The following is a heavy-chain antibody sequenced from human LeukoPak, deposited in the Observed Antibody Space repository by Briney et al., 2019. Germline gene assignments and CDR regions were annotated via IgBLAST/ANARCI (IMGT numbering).Heavy chain of an antibody. CDR2: ISYDGSNK. CDR3: ARESHLVVGATLLLDY. V-gene: IGHV3-30-3*01. J-gene: IGHJ4*02. Sequence: GGSLRLSCAASGFTFSSYAMHWVRQAPGKGLEWVAVISYDGSNKYYADSVKGRFTISRDNSKNTLYLQMNSLRAEDTAVYYCARESHLVVGATLLLDYWGQGNLVTVYS. D-gene: IGHD1-26*01. CDR1: GFTFSSYA.